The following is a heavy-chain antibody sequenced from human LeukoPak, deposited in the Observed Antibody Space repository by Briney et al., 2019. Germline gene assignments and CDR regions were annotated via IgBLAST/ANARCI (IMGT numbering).Heavy chain of an antibody. Sequence: ASVKVSCKASGYTFTGYGISWVRQAPGQGLEWMGWISAYNGNTNYAQKLQGRVTMTTDTSTSTAYMELRSLRSDDTAVYYCARDGEMVWWLKFDYWGQGTLVTVSS. V-gene: IGHV1-18*01. J-gene: IGHJ4*02. CDR1: GYTFTGYG. D-gene: IGHD1-26*01. CDR2: ISAYNGNT. CDR3: ARDGEMVWWLKFDY.